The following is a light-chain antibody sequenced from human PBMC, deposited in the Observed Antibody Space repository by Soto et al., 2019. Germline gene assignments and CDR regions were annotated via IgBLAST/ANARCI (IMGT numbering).Light chain of an antibody. CDR3: AAWDDGLNGWL. J-gene: IGLJ3*02. V-gene: IGLV1-40*01. Sequence: QPVLTQPPSVSGAPGQRVTISCTGSSSNIGTGYDVHWYHQLPGTAPKLLIYGNTNRPSGVPDRFSGSKSANSASLAISGLKSEDEADYYCAAWDDGLNGWLFGGGTKLTVL. CDR1: SSNIGTGYD. CDR2: GNT.